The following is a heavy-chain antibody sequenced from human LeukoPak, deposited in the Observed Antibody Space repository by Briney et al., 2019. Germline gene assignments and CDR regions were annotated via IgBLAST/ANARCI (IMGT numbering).Heavy chain of an antibody. D-gene: IGHD5-12*01. Sequence: PSETLSLTCSVSGYSISSGYSWGWIRQPPGKRLEWIGTIYHSGITYYNPSLKSRLTISLDTSKNQFSLKLSSVTAADTAVYYCARDRVATIYEAFDIWGQGTKVTVSS. CDR2: IYHSGIT. CDR3: ARDRVATIYEAFDI. V-gene: IGHV4-38-2*02. J-gene: IGHJ3*02. CDR1: GYSISSGYS.